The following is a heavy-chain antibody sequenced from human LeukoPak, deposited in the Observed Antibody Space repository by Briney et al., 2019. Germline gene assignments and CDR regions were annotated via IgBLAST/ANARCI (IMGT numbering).Heavy chain of an antibody. Sequence: SSETLSLTCAVSGGSISSGGYSWSWIRQPPGKGLEWIGYIYYSGSTYYNPSLKSRVTIPVDASKNQFSLKLSSVTAADTAVYYCARDHLITIFGVPLGYFDYWGQGTLVTVSS. CDR2: IYYSGST. CDR1: GGSISSGGYS. D-gene: IGHD3-3*01. J-gene: IGHJ4*02. V-gene: IGHV4-30-4*07. CDR3: ARDHLITIFGVPLGYFDY.